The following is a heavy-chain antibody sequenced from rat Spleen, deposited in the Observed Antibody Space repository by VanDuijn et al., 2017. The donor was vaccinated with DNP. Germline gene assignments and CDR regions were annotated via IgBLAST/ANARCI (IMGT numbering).Heavy chain of an antibody. J-gene: IGHJ1*01. V-gene: IGHV5-20*01. D-gene: IGHD1-2*01. CDR3: TRDSYYSSPYFDF. Sequence: EVQLVESGGGLVQPGRSLKLSCAVSGFTFSDYYMAWVRQAPAKGLEWVATISYNGGTPYYRDSVKGRFTISRDNAQSTLYLQMDSLRSEDTATYYCTRDSYYSSPYFDFWGLGTMVTVSS. CDR2: ISYNGGTP. CDR1: GFTFSDYY.